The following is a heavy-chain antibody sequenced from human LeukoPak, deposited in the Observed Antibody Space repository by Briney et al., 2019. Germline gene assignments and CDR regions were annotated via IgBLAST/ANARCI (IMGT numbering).Heavy chain of an antibody. V-gene: IGHV4-4*07. Sequence: SETLSLTCTVSDASISGYYWTWIRQPVGQGLEWIGRLFSGGSTNYNPSLKSRVSMSLDTSNNQFSLEVNFVSAADTAVYYCARGPRGLPEDWGQGTLVTVSS. J-gene: IGHJ4*02. CDR3: ARGPRGLPED. D-gene: IGHD1-14*01. CDR1: DASISGYY. CDR2: LFSGGST.